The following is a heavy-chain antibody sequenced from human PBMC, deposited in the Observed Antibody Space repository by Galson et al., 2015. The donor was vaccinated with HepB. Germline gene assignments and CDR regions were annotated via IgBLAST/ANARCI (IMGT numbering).Heavy chain of an antibody. CDR2: IWYDGSNK. J-gene: IGHJ4*02. Sequence: SLRLSCAASGFTFSSYAMSWVRQAPGKGLEWVAVIWYDGSNKYYADFVAGRFTISRDNSKNTLHLQMNSLRAEDTAVYYCATDISSAYFNYWGQGTLVTVSS. CDR1: GFTFSSYA. V-gene: IGHV3-33*08. CDR3: ATDISSAYFNY.